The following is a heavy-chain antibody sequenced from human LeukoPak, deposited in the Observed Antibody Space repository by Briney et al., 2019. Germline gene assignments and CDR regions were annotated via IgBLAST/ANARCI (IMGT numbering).Heavy chain of an antibody. CDR1: GGTFSSYA. Sequence: SVKVSCKASGGTFSSYAISWVRQAPGQGLGWMGGIIPIFGTANYAQKFQGRVTITTDESTSTAYMELSSLRSEDTAVYYCAREGYSSSCLDYWGQGTLVTVSS. V-gene: IGHV1-69*05. CDR2: IIPIFGTA. J-gene: IGHJ4*02. D-gene: IGHD6-13*01. CDR3: AREGYSSSCLDY.